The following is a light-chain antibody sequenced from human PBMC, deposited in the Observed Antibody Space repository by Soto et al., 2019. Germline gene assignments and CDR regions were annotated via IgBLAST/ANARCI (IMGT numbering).Light chain of an antibody. CDR1: QSISSW. Sequence: DSQMTQSPSTLSASVGDRATITCRASQSISSWLAWYQQKPGRAPKLLIYKASSLESGVPSRFSGSGSGTEFTLTISSLQPDDFATYYCQQYNNQWTFGQGTKVAIK. V-gene: IGKV1-5*03. CDR3: QQYNNQWT. J-gene: IGKJ1*01. CDR2: KAS.